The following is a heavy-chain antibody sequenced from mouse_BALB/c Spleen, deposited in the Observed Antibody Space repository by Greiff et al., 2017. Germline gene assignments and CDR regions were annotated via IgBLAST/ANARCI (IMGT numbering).Heavy chain of an antibody. J-gene: IGHJ4*01. CDR1: GFTFSSYA. CDR3: ARDWDYRKEYYAMDY. CDR2: ISSGGSYT. V-gene: IGHV5-9-4*01. D-gene: IGHD2-4*01. Sequence: EVKLVESGGGLVKPGGSLKLSCAASGFTFSSYAMSWVRQSPEKRLEWVAEISSGGSYTYYPDTVTGRFTISRDNAKNTLYLEMSSLRSEDTAMYYCARDWDYRKEYYAMDYWGQGTSVTVSS.